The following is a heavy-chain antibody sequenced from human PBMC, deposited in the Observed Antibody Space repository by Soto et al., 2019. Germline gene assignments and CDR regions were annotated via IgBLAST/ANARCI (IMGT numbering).Heavy chain of an antibody. V-gene: IGHV4-59*01. Sequence: QVQLQESGPGLVKPSETLSLTCTVSGGSISSYYWSWIRQPPGRGLEWIGYIYYSGSTNYNPSLKSRVTISVDTSKNQFPLKLSSVTAADMAVYYCAGFFRYTWNVVFGPAPWGQGTLVTVSS. CDR2: IYYSGST. CDR3: AGFFRYTWNVVFGPAP. J-gene: IGHJ5*02. CDR1: GGSISSYY. D-gene: IGHD1-20*01.